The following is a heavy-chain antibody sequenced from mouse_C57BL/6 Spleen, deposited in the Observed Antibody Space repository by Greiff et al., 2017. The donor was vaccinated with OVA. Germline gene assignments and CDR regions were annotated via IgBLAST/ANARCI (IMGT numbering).Heavy chain of an antibody. J-gene: IGHJ2*01. Sequence: EVQLVESGGDLVKPGGSLKLSCAASGFTFSSYGMSWVRQTPDKRLEWVATISSGGSYTYYPDSVKGLFTISSDNAKNTLYLQMSSLKSEVTARYYCARRGNYAYFDYWGQGTTLTVSS. V-gene: IGHV5-6*01. D-gene: IGHD2-1*01. CDR3: ARRGNYAYFDY. CDR1: GFTFSSYG. CDR2: ISSGGSYT.